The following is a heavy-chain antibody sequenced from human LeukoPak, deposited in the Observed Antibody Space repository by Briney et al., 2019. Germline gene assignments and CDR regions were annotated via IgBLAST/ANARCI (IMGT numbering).Heavy chain of an antibody. D-gene: IGHD3-9*01. CDR2: ISSSGSTI. CDR3: ARRGYYDILTGYIDY. J-gene: IGHJ4*02. Sequence: GGSLRLSCAASGFTFSSYEMNWVRQAPGKGLEWVSYISSSGSTIYHADSVKGRFTISRDNAKNSLYLQMNSLRAEDTAVYYCARRGYYDILTGYIDYWGQGTLVTVSS. CDR1: GFTFSSYE. V-gene: IGHV3-48*03.